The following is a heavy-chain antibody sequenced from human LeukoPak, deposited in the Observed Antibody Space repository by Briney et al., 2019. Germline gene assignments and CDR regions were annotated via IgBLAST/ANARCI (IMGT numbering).Heavy chain of an antibody. V-gene: IGHV3-48*03. CDR1: RFTLSTYE. Sequence: PGGSLRLSCAASRFTLSTYEMSWVLQAPGKGLEWASYINRDGGIIYYADSVRGRFTISRDTAKNSLDLQMNSLRVEDTAIYYCARRDQIAGRLDYWGQGTLVTVSS. CDR3: ARRDQIAGRLDY. J-gene: IGHJ4*02. CDR2: INRDGGII. D-gene: IGHD6-6*01.